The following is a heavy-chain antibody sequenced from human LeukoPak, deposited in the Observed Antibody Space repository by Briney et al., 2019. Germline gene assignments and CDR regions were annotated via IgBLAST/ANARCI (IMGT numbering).Heavy chain of an antibody. CDR3: AKDRASSGWYYFDY. J-gene: IGHJ4*02. V-gene: IGHV3-30*02. CDR1: GFTFSSYG. Sequence: GGSLRLSCAASGFTFSSYGMHWVRQAPGKGLEWVAFIRYDGSNKYYADSVKGRFTISRDNSKNTLYLQMNSLRAEDTAVYYCAKDRASSGWYYFDYWGQGTLVTVSS. CDR2: IRYDGSNK. D-gene: IGHD6-19*01.